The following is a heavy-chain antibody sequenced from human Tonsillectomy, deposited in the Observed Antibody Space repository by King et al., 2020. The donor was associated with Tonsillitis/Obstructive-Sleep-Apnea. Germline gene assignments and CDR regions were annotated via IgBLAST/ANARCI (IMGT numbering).Heavy chain of an antibody. D-gene: IGHD2-8*02. CDR2: INPSGGST. CDR3: ARLRCTGGACYLNFDY. J-gene: IGHJ4*02. Sequence: VQLVESGAEVKKPGASVKVSCKASGYTFTDYYIQWVRQAPGQGLEWMGIINPSGGSTSYARKFQGRVTITRDTSTRTVYMDLSSLRSEDTAVYYCARLRCTGGACYLNFDYWGQGTLVTVSS. V-gene: IGHV1-46*01. CDR1: GYTFTDYY.